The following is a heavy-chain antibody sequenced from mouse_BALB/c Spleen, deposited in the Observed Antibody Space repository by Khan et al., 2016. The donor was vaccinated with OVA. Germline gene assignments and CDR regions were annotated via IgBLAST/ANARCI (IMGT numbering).Heavy chain of an antibody. CDR1: GYTFTSYY. V-gene: IGHV1S81*02. Sequence: QVQLQQSGAELVKPGASVKISCKASGYTFTSYYLYWVKQRPGQGLEWIGGINPNNGVSHFNEKFKNKATLTVDSSSSTAYMQLISLSSEDSAVYYCARSGYGNPFAYWGQGTLVTVSA. J-gene: IGHJ3*01. CDR2: INPNNGVS. CDR3: ARSGYGNPFAY. D-gene: IGHD2-1*01.